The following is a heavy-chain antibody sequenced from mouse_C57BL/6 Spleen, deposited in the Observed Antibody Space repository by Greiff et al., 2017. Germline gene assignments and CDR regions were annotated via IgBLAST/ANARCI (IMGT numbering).Heavy chain of an antibody. CDR3: ARGEDDCYGNDGAMDY. V-gene: IGHV1-72*01. D-gene: IGHD2-2*01. CDR2: IDPNSGGT. J-gene: IGHJ4*01. CDR1: GYTFTSYC. Sequence: QVQLQQPGAELVKPGASVKLSCKASGYTFTSYCMHWVKQRPGRGLEWIGRIDPNSGGTKYNEKFQSKATLTVDTPSSPAYMQLSSLTSEDSAVFYWARGEDDCYGNDGAMDYWGQGTSGTVSS.